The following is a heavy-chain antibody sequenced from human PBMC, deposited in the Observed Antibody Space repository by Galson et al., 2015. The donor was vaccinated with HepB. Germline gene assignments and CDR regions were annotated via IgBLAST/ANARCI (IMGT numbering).Heavy chain of an antibody. CDR2: IRYDGSNK. Sequence: SLRLSCAGSGFTFSSYGMHWVRQAPGKGLEWVAFIRYDGSNKYYADSVKGRFTISRDNSKNTLYLQMNSLRAEDTAVYYCAKDAQVGASIAEYFQHWGQGTLVTVSS. J-gene: IGHJ1*01. CDR3: AKDAQVGASIAEYFQH. V-gene: IGHV3-30*02. CDR1: GFTFSSYG. D-gene: IGHD1-26*01.